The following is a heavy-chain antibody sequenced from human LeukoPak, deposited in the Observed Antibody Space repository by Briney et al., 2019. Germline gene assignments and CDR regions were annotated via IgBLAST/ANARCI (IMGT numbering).Heavy chain of an antibody. CDR3: AKDLGYYYDSSGYSLFDY. V-gene: IGHV3-23*01. Sequence: GRSLRLSCAASGFTFTNYAMSWVRQAPGKGLEWVSAISGSGASTYYADSVKGRFTISRDSSKNTLYLQMNSLRAEDTAVYYCAKDLGYYYDSSGYSLFDYWGQGTLVTVSS. D-gene: IGHD3-22*01. J-gene: IGHJ4*02. CDR1: GFTFTNYA. CDR2: ISGSGAST.